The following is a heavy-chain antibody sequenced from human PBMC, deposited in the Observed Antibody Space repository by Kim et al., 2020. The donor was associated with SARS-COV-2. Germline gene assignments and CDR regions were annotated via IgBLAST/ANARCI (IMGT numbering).Heavy chain of an antibody. J-gene: IGHJ3*02. CDR3: AKPKSDSGAYRPFGI. Sequence: GGSLRLSCAASGFSFSSSPMSWVRQAPGKGLEWVSGITASSRTTTSADSVKGRFTISRDNSRSTLYLQMNSLRVEDTALYYCAKPKSDSGAYRPFGIWG. D-gene: IGHD3-22*01. V-gene: IGHV3-23*01. CDR2: ITASSRTT. CDR1: GFSFSSSP.